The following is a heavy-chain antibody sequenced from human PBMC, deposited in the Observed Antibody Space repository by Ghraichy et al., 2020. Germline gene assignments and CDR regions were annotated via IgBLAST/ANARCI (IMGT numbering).Heavy chain of an antibody. Sequence: SVKVSCKASGGTFSSYAISWVRQAPGQGLEWMGGIIPIFGTANYAQKFQGRVTITTDESTSTAYMELSSLRSEDTAVYYCASPVSCSGGSCYYYYYGMDVWGQGTTVTVSS. D-gene: IGHD2-15*01. J-gene: IGHJ6*02. CDR1: GGTFSSYA. V-gene: IGHV1-69*05. CDR2: IIPIFGTA. CDR3: ASPVSCSGGSCYYYYYGMDV.